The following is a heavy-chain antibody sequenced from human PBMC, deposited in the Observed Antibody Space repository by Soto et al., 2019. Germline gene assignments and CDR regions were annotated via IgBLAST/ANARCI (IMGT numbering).Heavy chain of an antibody. V-gene: IGHV4-31*03. J-gene: IGHJ4*02. D-gene: IGHD1-1*01. CDR3: ARGRNWKGFDY. CDR1: GGSISSGGDY. Sequence: QVQLQESGPGLVKPSQTLSLTCTVSGGSISSGGDYWSWIRQHPGKGLEWIGYIYYSGSTYYNPSLKSRVTISVDTSKHQFSMQLSSVTAADTAVYYCARGRNWKGFDYWGQGTLVTVSS. CDR2: IYYSGST.